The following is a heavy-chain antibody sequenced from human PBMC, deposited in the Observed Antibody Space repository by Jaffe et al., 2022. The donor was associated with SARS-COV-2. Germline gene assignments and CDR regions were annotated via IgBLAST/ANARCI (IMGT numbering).Heavy chain of an antibody. CDR3: ARRRALWFGDNRFDP. CDR1: GGSISSSSYY. CDR2: IYYSGST. D-gene: IGHD3-10*01. Sequence: QLQLQESGPGLVKPSETLSLTCTVSGGSISSSSYYWGWIRQPPGKGLEWIGSIYYSGSTYYNPSLKSRVTISVDTSKNQFSLKLSSVTAADTAVYYCARRRALWFGDNRFDPWGQGTLVTVSS. V-gene: IGHV4-39*01. J-gene: IGHJ5*02.